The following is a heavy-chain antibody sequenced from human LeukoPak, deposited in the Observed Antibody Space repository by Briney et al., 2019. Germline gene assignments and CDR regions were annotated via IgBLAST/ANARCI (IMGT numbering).Heavy chain of an antibody. D-gene: IGHD3-22*01. J-gene: IGHJ5*02. Sequence: PSETLSLTCTVSGGSISTYYWSWIRQPPGKGLEWIGYIYYSGSTNYNPSLKSRVTISVDTSKNQFSLKLSSVTAADTAVYYCARERDYYDSSGYYPPSHWFDPWGQGTLVTVSS. V-gene: IGHV4-59*01. CDR2: IYYSGST. CDR3: ARERDYYDSSGYYPPSHWFDP. CDR1: GGSISTYY.